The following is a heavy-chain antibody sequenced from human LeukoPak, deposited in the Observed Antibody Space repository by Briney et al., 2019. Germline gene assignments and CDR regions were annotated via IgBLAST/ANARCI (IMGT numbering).Heavy chain of an antibody. D-gene: IGHD6-25*01. CDR2: INHSGST. J-gene: IGHJ5*02. CDR3: ASYSSATANNWFDP. Sequence: TSETLSLTCAVYGGSFSGYYWSWIRQPPGKGLEWIGEINHSGSTNYNPSLKSRVTTSVDTSKNQFSLKLSSVTAADTAVYYCASYSSATANNWFDPWGQGTLVTVSS. V-gene: IGHV4-34*01. CDR1: GGSFSGYY.